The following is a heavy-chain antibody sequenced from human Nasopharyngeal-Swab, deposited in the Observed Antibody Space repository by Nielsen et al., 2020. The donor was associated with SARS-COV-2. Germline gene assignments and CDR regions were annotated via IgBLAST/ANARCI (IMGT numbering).Heavy chain of an antibody. D-gene: IGHD3-3*01. Sequence: SETLSLTCTVSGGSISSYYWSWIRQPAGKGLEWIGRIYTSGSTNYNPSFKSRVTMSVDTSKNQFSLKLSSVTAADTAVYYCARGSRFTIFGVVPDYYYGMDVWGQGTTGTVSS. CDR1: GGSISSYY. CDR2: IYTSGST. V-gene: IGHV4-4*07. J-gene: IGHJ6*02. CDR3: ARGSRFTIFGVVPDYYYGMDV.